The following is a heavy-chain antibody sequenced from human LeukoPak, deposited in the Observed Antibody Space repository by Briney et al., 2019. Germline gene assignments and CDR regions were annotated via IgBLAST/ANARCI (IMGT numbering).Heavy chain of an antibody. D-gene: IGHD6-19*01. CDR1: GYRFPNFW. CDR3: ARQPPRGYNSAWFDS. J-gene: IGHJ5*01. V-gene: IGHV5-10-1*01. CDR2: IDPSDSFI. Sequence: GESLKISCQDSGYRFPNFWLTWVRQLPGKGLEWKGRIDPSDSFINYNPSFQGHVTISADKSSNTAYLQWSSLKASDTAVYYCARQPPRGYNSAWFDSWGQGTLVTVSS.